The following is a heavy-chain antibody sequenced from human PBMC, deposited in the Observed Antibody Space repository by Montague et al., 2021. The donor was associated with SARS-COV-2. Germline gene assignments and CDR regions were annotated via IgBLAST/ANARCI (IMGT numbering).Heavy chain of an antibody. V-gene: IGHV3-30-3*01. Sequence: SLRLSCAASGFTFSSYAMHWVRQAPGKGLKWVAVISYDGSNKYYADSVKGRFTISRDNSKNTLYLQMNSLRAEDTAVYYCARVYGGSYRGRIDYWGQGALVTVSS. CDR3: ARVYGGSYRGRIDY. D-gene: IGHD1-26*01. CDR1: GFTFSSYA. CDR2: ISYDGSNK. J-gene: IGHJ4*02.